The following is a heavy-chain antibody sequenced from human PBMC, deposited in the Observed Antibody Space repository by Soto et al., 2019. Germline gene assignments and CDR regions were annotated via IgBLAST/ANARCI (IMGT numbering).Heavy chain of an antibody. V-gene: IGHV1-8*01. J-gene: IGHJ5*02. D-gene: IGHD6-13*01. CDR2: MNPNSGNT. CDR3: EGGPTESSSWYERDGWFDP. Sequence: QVQLVQSGAEVKKPGASVKVSCKASGYTFTSYDINWVRQATGQGLEWMGWMNPNSGNTGYAQKFQGRVTVTRNTAMSTAYMEMSSLRSEDTAVYYCEGGPTESSSWYERDGWFDPWGQGNLVTVSS. CDR1: GYTFTSYD.